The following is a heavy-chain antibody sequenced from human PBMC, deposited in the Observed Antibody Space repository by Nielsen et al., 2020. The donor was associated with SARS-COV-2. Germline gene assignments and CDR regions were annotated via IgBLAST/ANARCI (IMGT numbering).Heavy chain of an antibody. Sequence: SVKVSCKASGGTFSSYAISWVRQAPGQGLEWMGGIIPIFGTANYAQKFQGRVTITADESTSTAYMELSSLRSEDTAVYYCAAHIAVAGWGGLDYWGQGTLVTVSS. CDR2: IIPIFGTA. CDR3: AAHIAVAGWGGLDY. J-gene: IGHJ4*02. D-gene: IGHD6-19*01. CDR1: GGTFSSYA. V-gene: IGHV1-69*13.